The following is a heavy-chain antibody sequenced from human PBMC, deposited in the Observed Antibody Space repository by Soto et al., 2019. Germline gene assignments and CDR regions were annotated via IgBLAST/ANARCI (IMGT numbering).Heavy chain of an antibody. CDR1: GGSISSSNYY. CDR3: ARAISWGRYQPINWFDP. Sequence: SETLSLTCTVSGGSISSSNYYWGWIRQPPGKGLDWIGNIHYSGSTYYNPSLKSRVTISVDTSKNQFSLRLSSVTAADTAIYYCARAISWGRYQPINWFDPWGQGTLVTVSS. V-gene: IGHV4-39*01. J-gene: IGHJ5*02. CDR2: IHYSGST. D-gene: IGHD3-16*02.